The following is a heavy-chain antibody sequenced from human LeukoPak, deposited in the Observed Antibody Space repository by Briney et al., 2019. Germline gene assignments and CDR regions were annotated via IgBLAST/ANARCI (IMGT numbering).Heavy chain of an antibody. J-gene: IGHJ3*02. CDR3: ARPTMVRGDGAFDI. V-gene: IGHV5-51*01. Sequence: GESLKISCKGSGYSFTSYWIGWVLQMPGKGLEWMVIIYPGDSDTRYSPSFQGQVTISADKSISTAYLQWSSLKASDTAMYYCARPTMVRGDGAFDIWGQGTMVTVSS. CDR2: IYPGDSDT. CDR1: GYSFTSYW. D-gene: IGHD3-10*01.